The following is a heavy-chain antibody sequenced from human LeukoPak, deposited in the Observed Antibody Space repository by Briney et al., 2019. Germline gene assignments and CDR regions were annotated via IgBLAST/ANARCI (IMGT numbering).Heavy chain of an antibody. CDR3: ARTHYYGSGSYYRSRGYWFDP. Sequence: SETLSLTCTVSGGSISSYYWSWIRQPPGKGLEWIGNIYYSGSTNYNPSLKSRVTISVDASKNQFSLKLSSVTAADTAVYYCARTHYYGSGSYYRSRGYWFDPWGQGTLVTVSS. CDR1: GGSISSYY. J-gene: IGHJ5*02. V-gene: IGHV4-59*01. D-gene: IGHD3-10*01. CDR2: IYYSGST.